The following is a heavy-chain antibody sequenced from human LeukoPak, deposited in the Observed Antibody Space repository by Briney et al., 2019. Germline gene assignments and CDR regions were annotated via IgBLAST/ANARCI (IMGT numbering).Heavy chain of an antibody. D-gene: IGHD3-16*02. CDR2: IYYSGST. J-gene: IGHJ4*02. CDR3: ARGHVWGSYRFDY. Sequence: SETLSLTCAVSGYSISSGYYWGWIRQPPGKGLEWIGYIYYSGSTYCNPSLKGRVTISVDTSKNQFSLKLSSVTAADTAVYYCARGHVWGSYRFDYWGQGTLVTVSS. CDR1: GYSISSGYY. V-gene: IGHV4-30-4*08.